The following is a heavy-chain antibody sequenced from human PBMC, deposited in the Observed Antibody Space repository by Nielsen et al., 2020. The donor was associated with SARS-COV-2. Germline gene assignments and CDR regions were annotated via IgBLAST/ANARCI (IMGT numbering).Heavy chain of an antibody. Sequence: VSVKVSCKASGYTFTAHAIHWVRQDPGQRLEWMGWINSDSGNTKYSQKFRGRVTITRDTSASTAYMELSGLSSEDTAVYYCARSRGCSATSCFFDYWGQGALVTVSS. J-gene: IGHJ4*02. D-gene: IGHD2-2*01. CDR2: INSDSGNT. CDR1: GYTFTAHA. V-gene: IGHV1-3*04. CDR3: ARSRGCSATSCFFDY.